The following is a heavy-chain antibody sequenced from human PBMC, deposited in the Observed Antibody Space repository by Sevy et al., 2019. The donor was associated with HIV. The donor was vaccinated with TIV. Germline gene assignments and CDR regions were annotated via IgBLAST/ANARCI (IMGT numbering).Heavy chain of an antibody. Sequence: ASVKVSCKASGYTFTSYVMHWVRQAPGERLQWMGRINTGNGDTKYSEKLQGRVTITRDTSASTAYMELSSLRSEDTAVYYCARDRGGSGDFDYWGQGTLVTVSS. V-gene: IGHV1-3*04. J-gene: IGHJ4*02. D-gene: IGHD3-10*01. CDR2: INTGNGDT. CDR3: ARDRGGSGDFDY. CDR1: GYTFTSYV.